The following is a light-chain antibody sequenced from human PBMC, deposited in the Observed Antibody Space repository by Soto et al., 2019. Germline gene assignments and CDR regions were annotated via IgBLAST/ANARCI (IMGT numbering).Light chain of an antibody. CDR2: SHN. Sequence: QSVLTQPPSASGTPGQRVTISCSGSSSNIGSNTVNWYQQLPGTAPKLLIYSHNQRPSGVPDRFSGFKSGTSASLAISGLQSEDEADYYCAAWDDSLNGYVFGTGTKLTVL. CDR1: SSNIGSNT. J-gene: IGLJ1*01. V-gene: IGLV1-44*01. CDR3: AAWDDSLNGYV.